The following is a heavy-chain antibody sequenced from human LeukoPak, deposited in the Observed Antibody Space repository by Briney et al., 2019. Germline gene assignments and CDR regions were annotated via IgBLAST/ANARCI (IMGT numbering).Heavy chain of an antibody. D-gene: IGHD1-7*01. V-gene: IGHV1-2*02. Sequence: ASVKVSCKASGYTFTGYYMHWVRQAPGQGLEWMGWINPNSGGTNYAQKFQGRVTMTRDTSISTAYMELSRLRSDDTAVYYCASIPLNWNYGLAAFDIWGQGTMVTVSS. CDR3: ASIPLNWNYGLAAFDI. J-gene: IGHJ3*02. CDR1: GYTFTGYY. CDR2: INPNSGGT.